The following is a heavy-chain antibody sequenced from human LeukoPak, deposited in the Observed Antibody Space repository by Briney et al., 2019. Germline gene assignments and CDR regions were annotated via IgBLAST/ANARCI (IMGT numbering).Heavy chain of an antibody. D-gene: IGHD2-2*01. CDR3: ARVIVVVPAAIPNYWYFDL. V-gene: IGHV4-4*02. Sequence: PSGTLSLTCAVSGGSISSSNWWSWVRQPPGKGLEWIGEIYHSGSTYYNPSLKSRVTISVDRSKNQFSLKLSSVTVADTAVYYCARVIVVVPAAIPNYWYFDLWGRGTLVTVSS. CDR2: IYHSGST. CDR1: GGSISSSNW. J-gene: IGHJ2*01.